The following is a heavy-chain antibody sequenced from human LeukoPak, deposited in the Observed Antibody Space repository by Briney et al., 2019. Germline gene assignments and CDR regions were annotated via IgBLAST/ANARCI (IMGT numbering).Heavy chain of an antibody. V-gene: IGHV4-59*01. Sequence: SETLSLTCTVSGGSISSYYWSWVRQPPGKGLGWIGYIYYSGSTNYNPSLQSRVTISVDTSKNQFSLKLSSVTSADTAVYYCARGGYDSSGYYYVDYWGQGTLVTVSS. D-gene: IGHD3-22*01. CDR2: IYYSGST. J-gene: IGHJ4*02. CDR1: GGSISSYY. CDR3: ARGGYDSSGYYYVDY.